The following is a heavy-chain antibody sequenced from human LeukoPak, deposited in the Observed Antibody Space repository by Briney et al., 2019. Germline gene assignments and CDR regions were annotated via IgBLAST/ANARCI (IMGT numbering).Heavy chain of an antibody. Sequence: PSETLSLTCAVYGGSLSGYYWSWIRQPPGKGLEWIGEINHSGSTNYNPSLKSRVTISVDTSKNQFSLKLSSVTAADTAVYYCARAVAGEFDYWGQGTLVTVSS. CDR1: GGSLSGYY. V-gene: IGHV4-34*01. CDR3: ARAVAGEFDY. J-gene: IGHJ4*02. D-gene: IGHD6-19*01. CDR2: INHSGST.